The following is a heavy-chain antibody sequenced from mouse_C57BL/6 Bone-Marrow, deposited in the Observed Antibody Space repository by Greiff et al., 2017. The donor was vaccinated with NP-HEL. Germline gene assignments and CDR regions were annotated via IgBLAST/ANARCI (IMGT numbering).Heavy chain of an antibody. V-gene: IGHV5-17*01. CDR3: ARCYYGSSYFDY. J-gene: IGHJ2*01. CDR2: ISSGSSTI. Sequence: EVKVEESGGGLVKPGGSLKLSCAASGFTFSDYGMHWVRQAPEKGLEWVAYISSGSSTIYYADTVKGRFTISRDNAKNTLFLQMTSLRSEDTAMYYCARCYYGSSYFDYWGQGTTLTVSS. D-gene: IGHD1-1*01. CDR1: GFTFSDYG.